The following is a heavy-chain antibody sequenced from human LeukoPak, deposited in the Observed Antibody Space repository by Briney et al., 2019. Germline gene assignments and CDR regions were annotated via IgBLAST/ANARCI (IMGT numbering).Heavy chain of an antibody. CDR2: IYHSGST. D-gene: IGHD2-2*02. J-gene: IGHJ4*02. Sequence: TSSETLSLTCAVSGYSISSGYYWGWIRQPPGKGLEWIGIIYHSGSTYYNPSLKSRVTISLDTSKNQFSLKLSAVTAADTAVYYCAKHSRGCGSTSCYNFDFWGQGALVTVSS. CDR1: GYSISSGYY. CDR3: AKHSRGCGSTSCYNFDF. V-gene: IGHV4-38-2*01.